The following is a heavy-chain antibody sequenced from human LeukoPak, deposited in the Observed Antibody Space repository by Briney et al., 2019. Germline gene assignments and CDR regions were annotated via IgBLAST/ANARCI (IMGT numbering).Heavy chain of an antibody. D-gene: IGHD3-22*01. CDR3: ARVPYYYDSSGYLFDY. V-gene: IGHV3-21*01. CDR1: GFTFSTYS. J-gene: IGHJ4*02. CDR2: ISSSSSYI. Sequence: PGGSLRLSCAPSGFTFSTYSMNWVRHARGKGREWVTSISSSSSYIYYADSVKGRFTISRDNAKNSLYLQMNSLRAEDTAVYYCARVPYYYDSSGYLFDYWGQGALVTVSS.